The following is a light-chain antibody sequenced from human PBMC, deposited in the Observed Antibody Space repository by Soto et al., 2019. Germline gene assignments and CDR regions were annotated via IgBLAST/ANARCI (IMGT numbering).Light chain of an antibody. V-gene: IGLV2-14*01. J-gene: IGLJ3*02. CDR2: DVS. CDR3: SSYTSSSTLV. CDR1: SSDVGGYNS. Sequence: QSALTQPASVSGSPGQSITLSCTGTSSDVGGYNSVSWYQQHPGKAPKLMIYDVSNRPSGVSNRFSGSKSGNTASLTISGLQAEEEADYYCSSYTSSSTLVFGGGTKLTVL.